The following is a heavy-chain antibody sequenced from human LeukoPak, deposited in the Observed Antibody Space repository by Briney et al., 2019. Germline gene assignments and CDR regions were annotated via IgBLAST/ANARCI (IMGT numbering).Heavy chain of an antibody. CDR2: IYYSGST. V-gene: IGHV4-59*01. CDR3: ARMPGSSTGFDY. CDR1: GGSMSPYY. D-gene: IGHD6-6*01. Sequence: SETLSLTCTFSGGSMSPYYWSWIRQPPGKGLEWLGYIYYSGSTNYNPSLKSRVTISVDTSKNQFSLKLTSVTAADTAVYYCARMPGSSTGFDYWGRGTLVTVSS. J-gene: IGHJ4*02.